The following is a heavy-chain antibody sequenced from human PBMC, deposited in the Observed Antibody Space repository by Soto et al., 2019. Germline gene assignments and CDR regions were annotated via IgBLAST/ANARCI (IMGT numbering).Heavy chain of an antibody. CDR1: GFTFSSYW. J-gene: IGHJ6*02. CDR3: ARDLLWFGEAYYYGMDV. Sequence: GGSLRLSCAASGFTFSSYWMHWVRQAPGKGLVWVSRINSDGSSTSYADSVKDRFTISRDNAKNTLYLQMNSLRAEDTAVYYCARDLLWFGEAYYYGMDVWGQGTTVTVSS. D-gene: IGHD3-10*01. V-gene: IGHV3-74*01. CDR2: INSDGSST.